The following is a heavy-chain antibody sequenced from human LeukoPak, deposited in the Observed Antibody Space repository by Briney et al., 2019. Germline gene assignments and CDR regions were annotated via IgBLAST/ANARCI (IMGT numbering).Heavy chain of an antibody. CDR1: GFTVRDNY. CDR3: ARAVTTGYFDL. CDR2: IYSGGNT. D-gene: IGHD4-11*01. Sequence: PGGSLRLSCAASGFTVRDNYMSWVRHAPGRGLEWVSLIYSGGNTFYPDSVRGRFTISRDDSKNTLSLQMNSLRAEDTAVYYCARAVTTGYFDLWGRGTLVTVSS. J-gene: IGHJ2*01. V-gene: IGHV3-66*01.